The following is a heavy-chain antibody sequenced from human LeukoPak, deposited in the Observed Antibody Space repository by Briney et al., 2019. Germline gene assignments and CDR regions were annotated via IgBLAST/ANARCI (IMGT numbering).Heavy chain of an antibody. CDR1: GFTFSSYW. CDR3: ARDRKIGIYDYVWGSYRYLDY. J-gene: IGHJ4*02. CDR2: IKQDGSEK. V-gene: IGHV3-7*01. Sequence: GGSLRLSGAASGFTFSSYWMSWVRQAPGKGLEGVANIKQDGSEKYYVDSVKGRFTISRDNAKNSLYLQMNSLRAEDTAVYYCARDRKIGIYDYVWGSYRYLDYWGQGTLVTVSS. D-gene: IGHD3-16*02.